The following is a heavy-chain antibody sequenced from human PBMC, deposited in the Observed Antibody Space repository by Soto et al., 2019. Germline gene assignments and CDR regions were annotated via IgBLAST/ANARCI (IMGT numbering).Heavy chain of an antibody. Sequence: SETLSLTCAVYGGSFSGYYWSWIRQPPGKGLEWIGEINHSGSTNYNPSLKSRVTISVDTSKNQFSLKLSSVTAADTAVYYCAKGAGDYGDYDYFDYWGQGTLVTVSS. V-gene: IGHV4-34*01. CDR3: AKGAGDYGDYDYFDY. CDR2: INHSGST. CDR1: GGSFSGYY. J-gene: IGHJ4*02. D-gene: IGHD4-17*01.